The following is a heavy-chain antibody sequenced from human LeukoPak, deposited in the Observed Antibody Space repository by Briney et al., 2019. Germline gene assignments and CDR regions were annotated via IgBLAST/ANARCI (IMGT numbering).Heavy chain of an antibody. Sequence: GRSLRLSCAASGFTFSSYHVHWVRQPPGKGLEWVAVISNDGSIKSYADSVKGRFTISRHNSKNTLYLQMNSLRAEDTAVYYCARDAVAGYYYYGMDVWGQGTTVTVSS. CDR2: ISNDGSIK. CDR1: GFTFSSYH. CDR3: ARDAVAGYYYYGMDV. V-gene: IGHV3-30*14. D-gene: IGHD6-19*01. J-gene: IGHJ6*02.